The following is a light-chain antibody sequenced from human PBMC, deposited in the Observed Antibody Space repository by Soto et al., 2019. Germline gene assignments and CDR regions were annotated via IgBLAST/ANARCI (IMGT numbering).Light chain of an antibody. CDR3: QSFDSSLTGYV. CDR1: SSNIGAGYD. CDR2: GNT. V-gene: IGLV1-40*01. Sequence: QSVLTQPPSLSGVPGQRVTISCAGSSSNIGAGYDVHWYRQRPGSAPQLLIYGNTNRPSGVPDRFSGSKSGPAASLVITGLQVDDEAEYFCQSFDSSLTGYVFGSGTKLTVL. J-gene: IGLJ1*01.